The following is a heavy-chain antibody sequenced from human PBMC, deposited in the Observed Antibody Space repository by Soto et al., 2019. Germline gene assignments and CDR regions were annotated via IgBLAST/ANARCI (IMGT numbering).Heavy chain of an antibody. V-gene: IGHV3-23*01. CDR2: ISGSGGST. J-gene: IGHJ5*02. Sequence: EVQLLESGGGLVQPGGSLRLSCAASGFTFSSYAMSWVRQAPGKGLEWVSAISGSGGSTYYADSVKGRFTISRDNSKNTLYLQMNSLRAEDTAVYYCAKDPRLDYSGYDSLTNNWFDPWGQGTLVTVSS. D-gene: IGHD5-12*01. CDR3: AKDPRLDYSGYDSLTNNWFDP. CDR1: GFTFSSYA.